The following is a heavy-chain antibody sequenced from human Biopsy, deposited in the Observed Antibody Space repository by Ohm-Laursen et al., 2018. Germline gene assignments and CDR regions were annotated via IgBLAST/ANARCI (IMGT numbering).Heavy chain of an antibody. Sequence: GASVKVSCKASGYSFTSYYMHWVRQAPGQGLEWMGMINPSGSTTSYPQIFQGRVTMTRDTSKSTVYMKLSSLRSADTAVYYCALASFDYWGQGTLVTVSS. J-gene: IGHJ4*02. V-gene: IGHV1-46*01. CDR1: GYSFTSYY. CDR2: INPSGSTT. CDR3: ALASFDY.